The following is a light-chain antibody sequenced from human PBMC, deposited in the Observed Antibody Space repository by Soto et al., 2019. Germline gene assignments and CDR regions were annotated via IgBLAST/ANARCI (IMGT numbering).Light chain of an antibody. J-gene: IGKJ4*01. CDR1: QSIDNY. V-gene: IGKV3-11*01. CDR2: DAS. CDR3: HQRRDWPLT. Sequence: IVLTQSPATLSLSPGERATLSCRASQSIDNYLAWYQQKPGQAPRLLIYDASNRATDIPDRFSGSGSGTDFSLTISSLEPEDFAVYYCHQRRDWPLTFGGGTTVEIK.